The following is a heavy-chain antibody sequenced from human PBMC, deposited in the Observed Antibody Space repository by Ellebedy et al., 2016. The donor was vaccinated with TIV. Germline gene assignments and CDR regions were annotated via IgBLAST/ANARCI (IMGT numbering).Heavy chain of an antibody. V-gene: IGHV4-61*08. D-gene: IGHD4-17*01. CDR2: IDFRGST. CDR3: ARAYATYGDYAY. CDR1: GAPVSGGDHY. J-gene: IGHJ4*02. Sequence: SETLSLXXSVSGAPVSGGDHYWSWVRQTPGKGLEWLGYIDFRGSTKYSPSLKSRVTITVDTSKNQVSLRLNSVTAADTAVYYCARAYATYGDYAYWGQGTLVTVSS.